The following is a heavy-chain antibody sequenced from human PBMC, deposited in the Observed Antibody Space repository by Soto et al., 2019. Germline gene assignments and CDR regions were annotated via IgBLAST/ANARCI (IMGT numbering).Heavy chain of an antibody. D-gene: IGHD3-22*01. CDR2: IYHSGST. Sequence: PSETLSLTCAVSGYSISSGYYWGWIRQPPGKGLEWIGSIYHSGSTYYNPSLKSRVTISVDTSKNQFSLKLSSVTAADTAVYYCEGYYYDSPPGDYWGQGTLVTVSS. CDR1: GYSISSGYY. V-gene: IGHV4-38-2*01. J-gene: IGHJ4*02. CDR3: EGYYYDSPPGDY.